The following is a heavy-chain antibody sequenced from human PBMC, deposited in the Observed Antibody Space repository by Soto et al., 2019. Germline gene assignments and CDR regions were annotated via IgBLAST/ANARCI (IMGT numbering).Heavy chain of an antibody. CDR2: IYYSGST. V-gene: IGHV4-59*01. Sequence: ASGTLFPPRPRSGGSLSSYYWGWVPQPPGKGLEWIGYIYYSGSTNYNPSLKSRVTISVDTSKNQFSLKLSSVTAADTAVYYCARASDGSGSYHFDYWGQGTLVTVSS. CDR3: ARASDGSGSYHFDY. D-gene: IGHD3-10*01. CDR1: GGSLSSYY. J-gene: IGHJ4*02.